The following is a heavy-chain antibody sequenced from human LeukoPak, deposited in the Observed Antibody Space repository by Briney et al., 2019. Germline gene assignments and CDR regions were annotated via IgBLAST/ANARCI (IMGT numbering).Heavy chain of an antibody. V-gene: IGHV3-11*01. Sequence: GGSLRLSCAASGFIFSDYYMNWIRQAPGRGLEWVSYISSSGSTIYYADSVKGRFTISRDNSKNTLYLQMNSLRAEDTAVYYCAKVRPPSYFDYWGQGTLVTVSS. CDR3: AKVRPPSYFDY. J-gene: IGHJ4*02. CDR2: ISSSGSTI. CDR1: GFIFSDYY.